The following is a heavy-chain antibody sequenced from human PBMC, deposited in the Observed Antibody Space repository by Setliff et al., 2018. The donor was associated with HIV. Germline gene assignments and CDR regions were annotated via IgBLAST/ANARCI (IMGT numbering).Heavy chain of an antibody. Sequence: PSETLSLTCTVSGGSISSGGYYWSWIRQHPGKGLEWIGYMYHSGSTHYNPSLKSRVTISVDTSKNQFSLKLTSVIAADTAIYYCARGPFVLRFLERLVYFDYWGQGKLVTVSS. D-gene: IGHD3-3*01. CDR2: MYHSGST. V-gene: IGHV4-31*03. J-gene: IGHJ4*02. CDR1: GGSISSGGYY. CDR3: ARGPFVLRFLERLVYFDY.